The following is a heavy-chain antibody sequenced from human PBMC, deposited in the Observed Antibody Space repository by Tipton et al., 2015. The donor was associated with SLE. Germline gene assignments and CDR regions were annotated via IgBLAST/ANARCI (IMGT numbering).Heavy chain of an antibody. CDR2: INHSGST. J-gene: IGHJ4*02. D-gene: IGHD4-17*01. CDR1: GGSISSHY. V-gene: IGHV4-59*11. CDR3: ARDETVTRPFDY. Sequence: TLSLTCTVSGGSISSHYWSWIRQPPGKGLEWIGEINHSGSTNYNPSLKSRVTISVDTSKNQFSLKLSSVTAADTAVYYCARDETVTRPFDYWGQGTLVTVSS.